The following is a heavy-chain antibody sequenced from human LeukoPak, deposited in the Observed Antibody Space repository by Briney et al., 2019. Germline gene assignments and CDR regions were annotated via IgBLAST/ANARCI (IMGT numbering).Heavy chain of an antibody. V-gene: IGHV3-74*01. J-gene: IGHJ4*02. CDR3: ARDKPPPYYYDSSGIFDY. CDR1: GFTFNNYW. Sequence: GGSLRLSCAASGFTFNNYWMHWVRQAPGKGLVWVSPINPDGTVTTYADSVKGRFTISRDNAKNTLYLQMNSLRAEDTAVYYCARDKPPPYYYDSSGIFDYWGQGTLVTVSS. D-gene: IGHD3-22*01. CDR2: INPDGTVT.